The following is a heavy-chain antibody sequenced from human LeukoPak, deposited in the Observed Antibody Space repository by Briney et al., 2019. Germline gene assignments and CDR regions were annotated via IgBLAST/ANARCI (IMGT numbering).Heavy chain of an antibody. CDR2: INTDGTRI. CDR1: GFTFSSYW. J-gene: IGHJ5*02. V-gene: IGHV3-74*01. CDR3: ARVGPLDDP. D-gene: IGHD1-26*01. Sequence: PSGGSLRLSCDTSGFTFSSYWMHWVRQAPGKGLEWLSRINTDGTRITYADSVKGRVTVSRDNAKNSLYLQMNSLRAEDTAVYYCARVGPLDDPWGQGTLVTVSS.